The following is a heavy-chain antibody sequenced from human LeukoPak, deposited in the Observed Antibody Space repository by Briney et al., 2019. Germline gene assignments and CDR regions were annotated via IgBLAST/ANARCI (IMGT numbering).Heavy chain of an antibody. Sequence: ASVKVSCKASGYTFTSYGISWVRQAPGQGLEWMGWISAYNGNTNYAQKLQGRVTMTTDTSTSTAYMELRSLRSDDTAVYYCARDFYSSGYYYVGYWGQGTLVTVSS. CDR1: GYTFTSYG. D-gene: IGHD3-22*01. J-gene: IGHJ4*02. CDR3: ARDFYSSGYYYVGY. CDR2: ISAYNGNT. V-gene: IGHV1-18*01.